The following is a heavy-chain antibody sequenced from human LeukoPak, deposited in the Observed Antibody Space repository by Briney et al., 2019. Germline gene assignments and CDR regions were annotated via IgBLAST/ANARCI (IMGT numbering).Heavy chain of an antibody. V-gene: IGHV4-31*03. CDR2: IYYSGST. CDR1: GGSISSGGYY. CDR3: SRVIVATITPFFDY. Sequence: PSETLSLTCTVSGGSISSGGYYWSWIRQHPGKGLEWIRYIYYSGSTYYNPSLKSRVTISVDTSKNQFSLKLSSVTAWDTAVYYFSRVIVATITPFFDYWGQGTLVTVSS. D-gene: IGHD5-12*01. J-gene: IGHJ4*02.